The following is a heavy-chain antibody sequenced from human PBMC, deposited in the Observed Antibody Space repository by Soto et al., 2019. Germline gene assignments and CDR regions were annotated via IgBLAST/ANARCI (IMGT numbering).Heavy chain of an antibody. CDR2: INHSGST. CDR1: GGSFSSYY. J-gene: IGHJ6*03. Sequence: QVQLQQWGAGLLKPSETLSLTCAVYGGSFSSYYWSWIRQPPGKGLEWIGEINHSGSTNYNPSLKSRVTISVDTSKNQFSLKLSSVTAADTAVYYCARGLGDIVVVPAIYYYMDVWGKGTTVTVSS. CDR3: ARGLGDIVVVPAIYYYMDV. D-gene: IGHD2-2*01. V-gene: IGHV4-34*01.